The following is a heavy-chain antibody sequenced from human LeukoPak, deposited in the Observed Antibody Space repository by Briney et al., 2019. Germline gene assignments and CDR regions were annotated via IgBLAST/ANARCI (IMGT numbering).Heavy chain of an antibody. CDR2: VWSDEINK. Sequence: PGGPLRLSCAASGFTFSNYAMNWVRQAPGKGLEWVAVVWSDEINKYYADSVRGRFTISRDNSKNTLYLQMNSLRAEDTAVYYCARDIHAFDIWGQGTMVTVSS. V-gene: IGHV3-33*01. CDR3: ARDIHAFDI. J-gene: IGHJ3*02. CDR1: GFTFSNYA. D-gene: IGHD2-21*01.